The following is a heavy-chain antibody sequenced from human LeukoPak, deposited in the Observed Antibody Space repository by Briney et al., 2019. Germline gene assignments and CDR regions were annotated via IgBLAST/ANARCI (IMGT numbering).Heavy chain of an antibody. CDR3: ARYYGDLHWYFDL. CDR1: GYTFTVYY. J-gene: IGHJ2*01. CDR2: INPNSGGT. Sequence: ASVTVSCTASGYTFTVYYMHWVRQAPGQGLEWMGWINPNSGGTIYAQKFQGRVTMTRDTSISTAYMELSSLRSDDTAVYYCARYYGDLHWYFDLWGRGTLVTVSS. V-gene: IGHV1-2*02. D-gene: IGHD4-17*01.